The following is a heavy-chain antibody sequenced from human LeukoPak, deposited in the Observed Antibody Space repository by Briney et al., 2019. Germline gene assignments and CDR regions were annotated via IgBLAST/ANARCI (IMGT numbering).Heavy chain of an antibody. D-gene: IGHD2-2*01. J-gene: IGHJ4*02. CDR2: IYHSGST. Sequence: SGTLSLTCAVSGGSISSSNWWSWVRQPPGKGLEWIGEIYHSGSTNYNPSLKSRVTISVDKSKNQFSLKLSSVTAADTAVYYCARHSSRIVVVPAAATARLDYFDYWGQGTLVTVSS. CDR3: ARHSSRIVVVPAAATARLDYFDY. V-gene: IGHV4-4*02. CDR1: GGSISSSNW.